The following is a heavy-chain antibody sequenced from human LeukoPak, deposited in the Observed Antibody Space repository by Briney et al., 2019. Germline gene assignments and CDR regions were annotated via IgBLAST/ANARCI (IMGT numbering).Heavy chain of an antibody. Sequence: SGTLSLTCTVSGGSISSYYWSWIRQPPGKGLEWIGYIYYSGSTNYNPSLKSRVTISVDTSKNQFSLKLSSVTAADTAVYYCARVGAGELSSNAFDYWGQGTLVTVSS. V-gene: IGHV4-59*01. D-gene: IGHD3-16*02. J-gene: IGHJ4*02. CDR1: GGSISSYY. CDR2: IYYSGST. CDR3: ARVGAGELSSNAFDY.